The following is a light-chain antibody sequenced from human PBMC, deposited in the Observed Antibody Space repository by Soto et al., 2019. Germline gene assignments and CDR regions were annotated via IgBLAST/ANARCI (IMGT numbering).Light chain of an antibody. CDR3: QQRSNWPPSLT. CDR1: QSVSSY. V-gene: IGKV3-11*01. J-gene: IGKJ4*01. CDR2: DAS. Sequence: EIVLTQSPATLSLSPGERATLSCRARQSVSSYLAWYQQKPGQAPRLLIYDASNRGTGIPARFSGSGSGTDFTLTISSLEPEDFVVYYCQQRSNWPPSLTFGGGTKVEIK.